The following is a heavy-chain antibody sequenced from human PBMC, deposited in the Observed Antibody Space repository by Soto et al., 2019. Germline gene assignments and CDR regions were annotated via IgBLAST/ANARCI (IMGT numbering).Heavy chain of an antibody. J-gene: IGHJ4*02. CDR2: LSASGGST. V-gene: IGHV3-23*01. CDR3: AKDQGVSGAYSYGYDY. Sequence: PVGSLRLSCAASGFTFSSYAMSWVRQAPGKGLEWVLALSASGGSTYYADSVKGRFTISRDNSKDTLYLQMNSLRAEDTAVYYCAKDQGVSGAYSYGYDYWGQGILVTVS. CDR1: GFTFSSYA. D-gene: IGHD5-18*01.